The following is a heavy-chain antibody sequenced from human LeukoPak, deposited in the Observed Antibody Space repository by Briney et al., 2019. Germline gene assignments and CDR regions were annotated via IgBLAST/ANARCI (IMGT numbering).Heavy chain of an antibody. Sequence: SETLSLTCTVSGGSISSSSYYWGWIRQPPGKGLEWIGSIYYSGSTYYNPSLKSRVTISVDTSKNQFSLKLSSVTAADTAVYYCAREIANYDILTGYSGGSCFDIWGQGTMVTVSS. CDR3: AREIANYDILTGYSGGSCFDI. CDR2: IYYSGST. J-gene: IGHJ3*02. V-gene: IGHV4-39*07. D-gene: IGHD3-9*01. CDR1: GGSISSSSYY.